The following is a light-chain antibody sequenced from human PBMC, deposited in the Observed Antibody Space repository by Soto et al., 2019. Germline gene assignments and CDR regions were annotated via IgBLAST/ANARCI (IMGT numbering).Light chain of an antibody. Sequence: DIQMTQSPSSLSASVGDRVTITCRASQSISSYLNWYQQKPGKAPKLLIYAASSLQSGVPPRFSVSGSGTDFTLTISSLQPEDFATYYCQQSYRTPPTFGQGTNVDIK. CDR3: QQSYRTPPT. J-gene: IGKJ1*01. CDR1: QSISSY. V-gene: IGKV1-39*01. CDR2: AAS.